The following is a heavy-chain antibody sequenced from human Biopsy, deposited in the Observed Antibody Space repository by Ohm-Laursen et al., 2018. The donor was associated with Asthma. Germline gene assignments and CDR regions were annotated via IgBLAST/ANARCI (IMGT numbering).Heavy chain of an antibody. D-gene: IGHD1-26*01. J-gene: IGHJ4*02. V-gene: IGHV3-9*01. CDR1: GFTFDDYA. CDR2: ISWSSGSI. CDR3: AKGEWELLEANFDY. Sequence: SLRLSCAASGFTFDDYAMHWVRQAPGRGLEWVSGISWSSGSIGYADSVKGRFTISRDNAKNSLYLQMNSLRAEDTALYYCAKGEWELLEANFDYWGQGTLVTVSS.